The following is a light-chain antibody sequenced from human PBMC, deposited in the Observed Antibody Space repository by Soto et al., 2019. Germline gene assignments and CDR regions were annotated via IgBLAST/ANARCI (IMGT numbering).Light chain of an antibody. Sequence: QSVLTQSPSVSAAPGQKVTISCYGSSSNIGNNYVSWYQQLPGTAPKLLIYDNNKRPSGIPDRFYGSKSGTSGTLDITGLQTGDEADYYCATWDGSLPGEVFGGGTKLTVL. CDR3: ATWDGSLPGEV. CDR1: SSNIGNNY. V-gene: IGLV1-51*01. CDR2: DNN. J-gene: IGLJ2*01.